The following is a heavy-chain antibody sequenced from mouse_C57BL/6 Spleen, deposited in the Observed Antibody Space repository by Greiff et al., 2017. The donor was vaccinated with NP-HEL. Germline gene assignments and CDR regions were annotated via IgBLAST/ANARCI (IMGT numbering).Heavy chain of an antibody. J-gene: IGHJ2*01. CDR3: TLLDYYGSSLFDY. CDR2: IDPETGGT. Sequence: VQLQQSGAELVRPGASVTLSCKASGYTFTDYEMHWVKQTPVHGLEWIGAIDPETGGTAYNQKFKGKAILTAAKSSSTAYMELRSLTSEDSAVYYCTLLDYYGSSLFDYWGQGTTLTVSS. V-gene: IGHV1-15*01. D-gene: IGHD1-1*01. CDR1: GYTFTDYE.